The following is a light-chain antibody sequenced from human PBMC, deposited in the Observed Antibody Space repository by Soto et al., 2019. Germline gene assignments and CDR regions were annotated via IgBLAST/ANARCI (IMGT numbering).Light chain of an antibody. CDR1: QSVSTY. V-gene: IGKV3-11*01. Sequence: EIVLTQSPATVSLSPGERATLSCRASQSVSTYLTWYQQKPGQAPRLLIYDASNRATGIPGRFSGSGSGTDCTLSFSSVEPEDFAVYYCQQRSNWPHTFGGGTKVEIK. J-gene: IGKJ4*01. CDR3: QQRSNWPHT. CDR2: DAS.